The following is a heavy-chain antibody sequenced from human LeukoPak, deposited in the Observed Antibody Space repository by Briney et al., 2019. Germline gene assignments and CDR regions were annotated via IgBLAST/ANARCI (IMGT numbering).Heavy chain of an antibody. CDR2: ISSSSSYI. V-gene: IGHV3-21*01. D-gene: IGHD2-15*01. CDR3: ARDKGYCSGGSCYWDY. Sequence: GGSLRLSCAASGFTFSSYSMNWVRQAPGKGLDWVSSISSSSSYIYYADSVKGRFTISRDNAKNSLYLQMNSLRAEDTAVYYCARDKGYCSGGSCYWDYWGQGTLVTVSS. J-gene: IGHJ4*02. CDR1: GFTFSSYS.